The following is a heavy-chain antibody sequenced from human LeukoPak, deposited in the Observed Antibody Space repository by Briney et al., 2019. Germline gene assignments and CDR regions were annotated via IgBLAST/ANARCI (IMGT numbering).Heavy chain of an antibody. J-gene: IGHJ4*02. V-gene: IGHV3-30*04. CDR1: GFTFSSYA. Sequence: PGGSLRLSCAASGFTFSSYAMHWVRQAPGKGLEXXAVISYDGSNKYYADSVKGRFTISRDNSKNTLYLQMNSLRAEDTAVYYCARSNDYGDYQLGYWGQGTLVTVSS. CDR3: ARSNDYGDYQLGY. CDR2: ISYDGSNK. D-gene: IGHD4-17*01.